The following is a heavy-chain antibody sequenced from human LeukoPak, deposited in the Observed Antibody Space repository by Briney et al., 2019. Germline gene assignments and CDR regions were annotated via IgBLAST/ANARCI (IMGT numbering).Heavy chain of an antibody. D-gene: IGHD2-2*01. CDR2: IRYDGSNK. Sequence: GGSLRLSCAASGFTFSSYGMHWVRQAPGKGLEWVAFIRYDGSNKYYADSVKGRFTISRDDSKNTLYLQMNSLRAEDTAVYYCAKEWVPALDYWGQGTLVTVSS. CDR1: GFTFSSYG. V-gene: IGHV3-30*02. J-gene: IGHJ4*02. CDR3: AKEWVPALDY.